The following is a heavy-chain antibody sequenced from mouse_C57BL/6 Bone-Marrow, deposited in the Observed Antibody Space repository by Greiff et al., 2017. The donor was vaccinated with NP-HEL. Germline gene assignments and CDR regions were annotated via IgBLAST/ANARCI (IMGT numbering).Heavy chain of an antibody. V-gene: IGHV1-56*01. J-gene: IGHJ3*01. CDR1: GYTFTSHW. CDR2: IFPGSGST. D-gene: IGHD1-1*01. CDR3: ASSTYYGSSERAWFAY. Sequence: VQLQHSGPELVRPGASVKISCKAPGYTFTSHWMQWVRQRPGQGLEWIGEIFPGSGSTYYNEKFKGKATLTVDTSSSTAYMQLSSLTSEDSAVYFCASSTYYGSSERAWFAYWGQGTLVTVSA.